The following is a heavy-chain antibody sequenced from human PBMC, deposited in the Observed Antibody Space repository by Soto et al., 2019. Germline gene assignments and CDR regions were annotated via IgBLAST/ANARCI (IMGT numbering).Heavy chain of an antibody. Sequence: ASVKLSCTASGYTFTGYYMHWVRQAPGQGLEWMGWINPNSGGTNYAQKFQGWVTMTRDTSISTAYMELSRLRSDDTAVYYCASSASQWLHPRDWFDPWGQGTLVTVS. J-gene: IGHJ5*02. CDR1: GYTFTGYY. D-gene: IGHD6-19*01. V-gene: IGHV1-2*04. CDR2: INPNSGGT. CDR3: ASSASQWLHPRDWFDP.